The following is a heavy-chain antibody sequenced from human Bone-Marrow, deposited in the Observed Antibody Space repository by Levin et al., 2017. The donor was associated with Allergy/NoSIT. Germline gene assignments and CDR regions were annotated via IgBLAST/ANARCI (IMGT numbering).Heavy chain of an antibody. V-gene: IGHV3-20*04. D-gene: IGHD5-12*01. J-gene: IGHJ6*03. Sequence: GGSLRLSCAASGFTFDDYGMSWVRQAPGKGLEWVSGINWNGGSTGYADSVKGRFTISRDNAKNSLYLQMNSLRAEDTALYYCARDNMVAGSAVYYYYMDVWGKGTTVTVSS. CDR3: ARDNMVAGSAVYYYYMDV. CDR1: GFTFDDYG. CDR2: INWNGGST.